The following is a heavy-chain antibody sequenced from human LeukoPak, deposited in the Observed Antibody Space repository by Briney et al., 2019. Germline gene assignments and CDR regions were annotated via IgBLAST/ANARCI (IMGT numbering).Heavy chain of an antibody. D-gene: IGHD1-14*01. CDR1: GFTFSSYW. CDR3: ERMYRGAFDI. Sequence: GGSLRLSCAASGFTFSSYWMSWVRQTSGKGLEWVAHIKQDGSEKYFVDSVKGRFTISRDNVKTSLYLQMNSLRAEDTAVYYCERMYRGAFDIWGQGTMVTVSS. CDR2: IKQDGSEK. V-gene: IGHV3-7*01. J-gene: IGHJ3*02.